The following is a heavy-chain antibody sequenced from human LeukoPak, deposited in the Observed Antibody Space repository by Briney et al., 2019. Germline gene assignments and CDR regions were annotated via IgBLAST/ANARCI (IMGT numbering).Heavy chain of an antibody. CDR1: EFTFSSYS. CDR2: ICSSSSHI. CDR3: ARLGSGGTREDTFDI. Sequence: PGGSLRLSCAASEFTFSSYSMNWVRQTPGKGLEWVSSICSSSSHIYYADSVKGRFTISRDNAKNSLYLQMNSLRAEDTAVYYCARLGSGGTREDTFDIWGQGTMVTVSS. J-gene: IGHJ3*02. D-gene: IGHD1-26*01. V-gene: IGHV3-21*01.